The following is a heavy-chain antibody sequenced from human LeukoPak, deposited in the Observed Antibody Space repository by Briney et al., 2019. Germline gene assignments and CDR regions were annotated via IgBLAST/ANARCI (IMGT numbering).Heavy chain of an antibody. J-gene: IGHJ6*03. CDR1: GFTFSSYE. Sequence: GGSLRLSCAASGFTFSSYEMNWVRQAPGKGLEWVSSISSSSGYIYYADSVKGRFTISRDNAKNSLYLQMNSLRAEDTAVYYCARSGGIEIINYYYYYYMDVWGKGTTVTVSS. CDR3: ARSGGIEIINYYYYYYMDV. CDR2: ISSSSGYI. V-gene: IGHV3-21*01. D-gene: IGHD3-10*01.